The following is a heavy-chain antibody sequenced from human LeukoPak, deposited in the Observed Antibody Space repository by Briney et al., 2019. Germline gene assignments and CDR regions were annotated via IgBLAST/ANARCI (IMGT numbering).Heavy chain of an antibody. CDR2: IYYSGST. J-gene: IGHJ4*02. V-gene: IGHV4-39*07. Sequence: SETLSLTCTVSGGSISSSSYYWGWIRQPPGKGLEWIGSIYYSGSTYYNPSLKSRVTISVDTSKNQFSLKLSSVTAADTAVYYCARHCRYGGLDYWGQGALVTVSS. CDR3: ARHCRYGGLDY. CDR1: GGSISSSSYY. D-gene: IGHD2-15*01.